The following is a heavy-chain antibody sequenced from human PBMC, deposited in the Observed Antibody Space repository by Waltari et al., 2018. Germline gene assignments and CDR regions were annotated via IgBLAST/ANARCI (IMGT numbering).Heavy chain of an antibody. CDR3: GLGLAIQLGYWYFDL. CDR2: IYYSGST. V-gene: IGHV4-39*01. J-gene: IGHJ2*01. D-gene: IGHD5-18*01. Sequence: QLQLQESGPGLVKPSETLSLTCTVSGGSINSSSYYWAWIRQPPGKGLEWIGSIYYSGSTYYNPSLKSRVTVSVDASKNQFSLKLSSVTAADTAVYYCGLGLAIQLGYWYFDLWGRGTLVTVSS. CDR1: GGSINSSSYY.